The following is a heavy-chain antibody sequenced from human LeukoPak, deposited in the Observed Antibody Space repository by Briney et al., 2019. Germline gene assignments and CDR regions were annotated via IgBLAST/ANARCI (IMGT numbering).Heavy chain of an antibody. Sequence: SETLSLTCTVSGGSISSGGYYWSWIRQHPGKGLGWIGYIYYSGSTYYNPSLKSRVTISVDTSKNQFSLKLSPVTAADTAVYYCASGTRGDYDYYFDYWGQGTLVTVSS. CDR2: IYYSGST. V-gene: IGHV4-31*03. CDR1: GGSISSGGYY. D-gene: IGHD4-17*01. CDR3: ASGTRGDYDYYFDY. J-gene: IGHJ4*02.